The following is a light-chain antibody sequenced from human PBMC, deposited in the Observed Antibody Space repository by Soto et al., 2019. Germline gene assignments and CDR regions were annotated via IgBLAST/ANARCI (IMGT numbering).Light chain of an antibody. V-gene: IGKV3-11*01. CDR2: DVS. CDR3: QQRSNWHRT. CDR1: QNISNY. J-gene: IGKJ1*01. Sequence: EIVVRLSPATXWVTSKERAPPAWRASQNISNYLIWYQKKPGQAXRXXXYDVSNRDTEIQARFSGSGSGTDFTLTIISVEPEDLEVYYCQQRSNWHRTVGDGTKVDI.